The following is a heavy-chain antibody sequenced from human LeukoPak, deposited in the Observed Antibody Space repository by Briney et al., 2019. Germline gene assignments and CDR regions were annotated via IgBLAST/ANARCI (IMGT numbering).Heavy chain of an antibody. CDR1: GGSINSYY. D-gene: IGHD3-22*01. J-gene: IGHJ4*02. Sequence: SETLSLTCTVSGGSINSYYWSWIRQPPGKELEWIGFICYSGSTNYNPSLKSRVTISEDTSKNQFSLKLSSVTAADTAVYFCARAEVTFYYGTSGYYFDYWGRGTLVTVSS. V-gene: IGHV4-59*01. CDR3: ARAEVTFYYGTSGYYFDY. CDR2: ICYSGST.